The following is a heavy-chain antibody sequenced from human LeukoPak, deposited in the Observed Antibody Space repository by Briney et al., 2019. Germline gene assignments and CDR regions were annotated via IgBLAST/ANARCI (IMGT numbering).Heavy chain of an antibody. Sequence: GGSLRLSCAASGFTFDDYGMSWVRQAPGKGLEWVSGINWNGGSTGYVDSVKGRFTSSRDNAKNSLYLQMNSLRAEDTALYYCARGFHGDPLFDYWGQGTLVTVSS. CDR2: INWNGGST. CDR3: ARGFHGDPLFDY. CDR1: GFTFDDYG. J-gene: IGHJ4*02. V-gene: IGHV3-20*04. D-gene: IGHD4-17*01.